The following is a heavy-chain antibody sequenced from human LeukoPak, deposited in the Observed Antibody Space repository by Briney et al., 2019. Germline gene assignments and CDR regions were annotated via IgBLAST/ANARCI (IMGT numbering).Heavy chain of an antibody. CDR3: ARDPVIIAGEESWFDP. CDR2: ISAYNGNT. D-gene: IGHD6-13*01. CDR1: GYTFTSYG. V-gene: IGHV1-18*04. Sequence: GASVKVSCKASGYTFTSYGISWVRRAPGQGLEWMGWISAYNGNTNYAQKLQGRVTMTTDTSTSTAYMELRSLRSDDTAVYYCARDPVIIAGEESWFDPWGQGTLVTVSS. J-gene: IGHJ5*02.